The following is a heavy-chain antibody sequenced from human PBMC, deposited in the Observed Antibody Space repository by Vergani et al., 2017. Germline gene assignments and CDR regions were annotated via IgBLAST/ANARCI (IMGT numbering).Heavy chain of an antibody. CDR1: GFTFSSYA. CDR2: ISYDGSNK. V-gene: IGHV3-30-3*01. J-gene: IGHJ2*01. CDR3: AKELVDWYFDL. Sequence: QVQLVESGGGVVQPGRSLRLSCAASGFTFSSYAMHWVRQAPGKGLEWVAVISYDGSNKYYADSVKGRFTISGDNSKNTLYLQMNSLRAEDTAVYYCAKELVDWYFDLWGRGTLVTVSS.